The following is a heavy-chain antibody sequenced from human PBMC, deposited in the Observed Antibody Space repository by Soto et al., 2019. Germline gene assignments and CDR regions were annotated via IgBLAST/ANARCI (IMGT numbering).Heavy chain of an antibody. D-gene: IGHD3-16*02. Sequence: GVSLRLSCAASGFTFSSYSMNWVRQAPGKGLEWVSSISSSSSYIYYADSVKGRFTISRDNAKNSLYLQMNSLRAEDTAVYYCARDYDYIWGSYRPYFDYWGQGTLVTVSS. V-gene: IGHV3-21*01. CDR3: ARDYDYIWGSYRPYFDY. J-gene: IGHJ4*02. CDR2: ISSSSSYI. CDR1: GFTFSSYS.